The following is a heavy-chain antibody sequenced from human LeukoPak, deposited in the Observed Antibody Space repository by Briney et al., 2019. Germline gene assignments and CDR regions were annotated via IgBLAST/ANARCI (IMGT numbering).Heavy chain of an antibody. CDR2: ISSSSSYI. D-gene: IGHD5-12*01. J-gene: IGHJ4*02. Sequence: GGSLRLSCAAPGFPFSSYSMNWVRQAPGKGLERVPPISSSSSYIYYADSVKGRFTISRDNAKNSLYLQMNGLRAEDTAVYYCAGALDIVATITPIDYWGQGTLVTVSS. CDR3: AGALDIVATITPIDY. V-gene: IGHV3-21*01. CDR1: GFPFSSYS.